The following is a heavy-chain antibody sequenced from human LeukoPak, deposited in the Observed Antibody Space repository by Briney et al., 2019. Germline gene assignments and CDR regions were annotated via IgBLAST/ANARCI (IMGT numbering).Heavy chain of an antibody. CDR2: IVVGSGNT. CDR1: GFTFTSSA. D-gene: IGHD2-8*02. CDR3: AAARSTRLVDLFDY. Sequence: TSVKVSCKASGFTFTSSAMQWVRQARGQRLEWIGWIVVGSGNTNYAQKFQERVTITRDMSTSTAYMELSSLRSEDTAMYYCAAARSTRLVDLFDYWGQGTLVTVSS. V-gene: IGHV1-58*02. J-gene: IGHJ4*02.